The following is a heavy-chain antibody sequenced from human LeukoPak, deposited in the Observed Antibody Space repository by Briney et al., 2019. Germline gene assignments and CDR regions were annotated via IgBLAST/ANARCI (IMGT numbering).Heavy chain of an antibody. CDR3: AKASYYYDSSGYYLPPFDY. CDR1: SFIFDNYA. CDR2: ITGSGGST. V-gene: IGHV3-23*01. Sequence: GGSLRLSCAASSFIFDNYAMSWVRQAPGRGLEWVSTITGSGGSTYYADSVKGRFTISRDNSKNTLHLQMSSLRADDSATYYCAKASYYYDSSGYYLPPFDYWGQGTLVTVSS. J-gene: IGHJ4*02. D-gene: IGHD3-22*01.